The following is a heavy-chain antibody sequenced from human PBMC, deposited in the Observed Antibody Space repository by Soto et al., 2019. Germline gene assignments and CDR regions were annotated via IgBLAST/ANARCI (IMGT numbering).Heavy chain of an antibody. CDR2: VYYSGST. D-gene: IGHD1-26*01. V-gene: IGHV4-59*02. Sequence: PSETLSLTCTVSGGSVSNSYWGWIRQPPGPGLEWVAYVYYSGSTNYNPSLGSRVTISVDKSKNQFCLKMTSVTGADTAVYYCVRGRSHEWELLVQYFDYWGQGTLVTVSS. J-gene: IGHJ4*02. CDR1: GGSVSNSY. CDR3: VRGRSHEWELLVQYFDY.